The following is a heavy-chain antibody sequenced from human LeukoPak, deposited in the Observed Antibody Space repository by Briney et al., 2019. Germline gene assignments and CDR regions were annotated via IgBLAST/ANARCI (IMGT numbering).Heavy chain of an antibody. Sequence: ASVKVSCKASGYTFTIFDISWVRQAPGQGLEWMGWISVYNGDTNYAQKLQDRVTMTTDTSTSTAYMELRSLRSDGTAVYYCARVSRGVNICDSWGQGTLVTVSS. D-gene: IGHD2/OR15-2a*01. CDR2: ISVYNGDT. V-gene: IGHV1-18*01. J-gene: IGHJ4*02. CDR3: ARVSRGVNICDS. CDR1: GYTFTIFD.